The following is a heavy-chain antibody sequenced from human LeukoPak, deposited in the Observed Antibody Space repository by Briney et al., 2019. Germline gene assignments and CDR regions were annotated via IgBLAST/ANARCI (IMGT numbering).Heavy chain of an antibody. D-gene: IGHD3-3*01. V-gene: IGHV3-23*01. CDR1: GFIFSNYA. CDR2: ISGSGVDT. Sequence: GGSLRLSCAASGFIFSNYAMSWVRQAPGKGLEWVSAISGSGVDTYYTDSVKSRFTISRDNSKNRLYVQMNSLRDDDTAVYYCAKTVGTDDFWRGVLDYWGQGTLVTASS. J-gene: IGHJ4*02. CDR3: AKTVGTDDFWRGVLDY.